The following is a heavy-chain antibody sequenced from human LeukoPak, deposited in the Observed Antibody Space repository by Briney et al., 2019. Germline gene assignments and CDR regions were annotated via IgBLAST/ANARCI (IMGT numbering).Heavy chain of an antibody. Sequence: SETLSLTCAVSGDSIRRYYWSWIRQPPGKGLEWIGYIYNSGSTNYNPSLKSRVTISVDTSKNQFSLKLSSVTAADTAVYYCAIGVSSFQHWGQGTLVTVSS. CDR2: IYNSGST. CDR1: GDSIRRYY. D-gene: IGHD3-10*01. V-gene: IGHV4-59*08. J-gene: IGHJ1*01. CDR3: AIGVSSFQH.